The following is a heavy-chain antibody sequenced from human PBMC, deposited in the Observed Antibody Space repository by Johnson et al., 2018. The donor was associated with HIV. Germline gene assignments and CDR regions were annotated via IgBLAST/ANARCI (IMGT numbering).Heavy chain of an antibody. V-gene: IGHV3-9*01. J-gene: IGHJ3*02. CDR3: ARESGGQYDAFDI. D-gene: IGHD3-16*01. CDR1: GFTFEDYA. CDR2: ISWNSDDI. Sequence: VQLVESGGALVQPGRSLRLSCVASGFTFEDYAMYWVRQAPGKGLEWVSGISWNSDDIDYADSVKGRFTISRDNAKNSLYLQMNSLRAEDTAVYYCARESGGQYDAFDIWGQGTMVTVSS.